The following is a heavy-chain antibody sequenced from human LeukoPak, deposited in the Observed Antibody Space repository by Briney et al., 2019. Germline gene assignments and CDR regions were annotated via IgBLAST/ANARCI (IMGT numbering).Heavy chain of an antibody. J-gene: IGHJ3*02. CDR3: ARVHCSSTSCYAFDI. CDR1: GFTFSNYW. Sequence: GGSLRLSCAASGFTFSNYWISWVRQAAGKGLEWVANIQEDGSGKYYVDSVRGRFTISRDNAKNSLYLQMSSLRVEDTAVYYCARVHCSSTSCYAFDIWGQGTMVTVSS. D-gene: IGHD2-2*01. V-gene: IGHV3-7*03. CDR2: IQEDGSGK.